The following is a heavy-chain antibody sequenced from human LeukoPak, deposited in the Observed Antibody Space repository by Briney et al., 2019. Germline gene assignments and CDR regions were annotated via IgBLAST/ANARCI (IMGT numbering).Heavy chain of an antibody. CDR1: GGSISSGGYY. CDR3: AATTDPLPTYFDY. V-gene: IGHV4-31*03. D-gene: IGHD1-26*01. CDR2: IYYSGST. J-gene: IGHJ4*02. Sequence: SETLSLTCTVFGGSISSGGYYWSWIRQHPGTGLEWIGYIYYSGSTYYNPSLKSRVTISVDTSKNQFSLKLSSVTAADTAVYYCAATTDPLPTYFDYWGQGTLVTVSS.